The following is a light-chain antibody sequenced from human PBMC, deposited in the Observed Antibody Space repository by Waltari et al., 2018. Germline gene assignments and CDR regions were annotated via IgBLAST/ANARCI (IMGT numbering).Light chain of an antibody. CDR3: QQSYSTPRT. CDR1: QGISSY. V-gene: IGKV1-39*01. Sequence: DIQMTQSPPSLSASVGDRVTITCRASQGISSYLSWYQQIPGKAPNLLIYAASSLQSGVPSRFSGSGSGTDCTLTISRLQPEDLATYYCQQSYSTPRTFGQGTRVEIK. J-gene: IGKJ1*01. CDR2: AAS.